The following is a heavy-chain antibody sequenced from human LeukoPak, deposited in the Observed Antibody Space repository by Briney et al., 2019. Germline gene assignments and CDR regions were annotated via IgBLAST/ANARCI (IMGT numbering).Heavy chain of an antibody. D-gene: IGHD3-22*01. CDR3: ARVGGYYYDSSGYHFFDY. CDR2: TSCSRSST. Sequence: AVRLSCAASGFTFSDYYMSWIRQAPGKGRDWVAYTSCSRSSTNCADSVNGRFTISRDNAKNSLKLQMNSLRAEHTAAYYFARVGGYYYDSSGYHFFDYWGQGTLVTVSS. CDR1: GFTFSDYY. J-gene: IGHJ4*02. V-gene: IGHV3-11*05.